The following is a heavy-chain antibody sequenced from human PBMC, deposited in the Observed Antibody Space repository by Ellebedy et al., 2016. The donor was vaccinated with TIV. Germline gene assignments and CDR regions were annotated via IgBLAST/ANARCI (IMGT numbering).Heavy chain of an antibody. D-gene: IGHD3-3*01. CDR2: IYSSGST. J-gene: IGHJ3*02. CDR3: ARNADGAFGI. Sequence: GSLRLSXTVSGGSISNNFWAWIRQPAGKGLEWIGRIYSSGSTNYNPSLKSRVTMSVDTSENQFSLKLSSVTAADTAMYYCARNADGAFGIWGQGTMVTVSS. CDR1: GGSISNNF. V-gene: IGHV4-4*07.